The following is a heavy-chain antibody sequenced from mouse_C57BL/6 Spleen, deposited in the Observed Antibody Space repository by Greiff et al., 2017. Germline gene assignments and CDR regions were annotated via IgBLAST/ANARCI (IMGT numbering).Heavy chain of an antibody. D-gene: IGHD2-5*01. CDR1: GYTFTSYW. V-gene: IGHV1-55*01. Sequence: QVQLQQPGAELVKPGASVKMSCKASGYTFTSYWITWVKQRPGQGLEWIGDIYPGSGSTNYNEKFKSKATLTVDTSSSTAYMQLSSLTSEDSAVYYCARYYSNYPHGYFDVWGTGTTVTVSS. J-gene: IGHJ1*03. CDR2: IYPGSGST. CDR3: ARYYSNYPHGYFDV.